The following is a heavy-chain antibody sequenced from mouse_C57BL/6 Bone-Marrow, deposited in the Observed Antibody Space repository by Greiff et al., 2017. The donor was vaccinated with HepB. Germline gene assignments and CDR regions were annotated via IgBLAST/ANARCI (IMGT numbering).Heavy chain of an antibody. Sequence: VQLQQPGAELVRPGTSVKLSCKASGYTFTSYWMHWVKQRPGQGLEWIGVIDPSDSYTNYNQKFKGKATLTVDTSSSTAYMQLSSLTSEDSAVYYCASGGNSYYFDYWGQGTTLTVSS. V-gene: IGHV1-59*01. CDR3: ASGGNSYYFDY. CDR2: IDPSDSYT. CDR1: GYTFTSYW. D-gene: IGHD1-3*01. J-gene: IGHJ2*01.